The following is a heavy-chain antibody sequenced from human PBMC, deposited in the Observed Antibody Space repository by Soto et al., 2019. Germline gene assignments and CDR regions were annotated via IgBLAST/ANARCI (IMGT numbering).Heavy chain of an antibody. CDR1: GFTFSSYW. D-gene: IGHD6-19*01. J-gene: IGHJ4*02. CDR3: ARVTVSGDFDY. CDR2: INSDGSYT. Sequence: EVQLVESGGGLTQPGGSLRLSCAASGFTFSSYWMHWVRQAPGKGLVWVSRINSDGSYTKYADSVKGRFTVSRDNAKNTLSLQMNSLRAEDTAVYFCARVTVSGDFDYWGQGTLVTVSS. V-gene: IGHV3-74*03.